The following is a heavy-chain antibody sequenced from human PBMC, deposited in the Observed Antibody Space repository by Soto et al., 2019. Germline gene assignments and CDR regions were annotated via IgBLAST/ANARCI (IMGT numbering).Heavy chain of an antibody. CDR1: GGAISNYY. D-gene: IGHD3-3*01. V-gene: IGHV4-59*01. CDR3: ARSSSSRYDFWSGYQQNYYYYYMDV. J-gene: IGHJ6*03. CDR2: IYYSGST. Sequence: PSETLSLTCTVSGGAISNYYWSWIRQPPGKGLEWIGYIYYSGSTNYNPSLKSRVTISVDASKNQFSLKLSSVTAADTAVYYCARSSSSRYDFWSGYQQNYYYYYMDVWGKGTTVTVSS.